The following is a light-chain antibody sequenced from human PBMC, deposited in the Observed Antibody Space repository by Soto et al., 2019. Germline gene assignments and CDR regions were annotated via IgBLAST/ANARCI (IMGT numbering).Light chain of an antibody. CDR2: GAS. Sequence: EIVLTQSPGTLSLSPGERATLSCRASQSVSSSYLAWYQQKPGQAPRLLIYGASSRATGIPDRFSGSGSGTDFTLTSSRQAPEDFAVYYCQQYVSSQTFGQGTKVEIK. CDR1: QSVSSSY. V-gene: IGKV3-20*01. J-gene: IGKJ1*01. CDR3: QQYVSSQT.